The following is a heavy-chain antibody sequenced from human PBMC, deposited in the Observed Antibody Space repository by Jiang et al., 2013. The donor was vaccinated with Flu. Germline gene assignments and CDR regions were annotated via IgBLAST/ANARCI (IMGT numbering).Heavy chain of an antibody. CDR1: GGTFSSYA. J-gene: IGHJ6*02. Sequence: GAEVKKPGSSVKVSCKASGGTFSSYAISWVRQAPGQGLEWMGGIIPIFGTANYAQKFQGRVTITADKSTSTAYMELSSLRSEDTAVYYCARGDPHTWQQLVLGGMDVWGQGTTVTVSS. D-gene: IGHD6-13*01. CDR2: IIPIFGTA. V-gene: IGHV1-69*06. CDR3: ARGDPHTWQQLVLGGMDV.